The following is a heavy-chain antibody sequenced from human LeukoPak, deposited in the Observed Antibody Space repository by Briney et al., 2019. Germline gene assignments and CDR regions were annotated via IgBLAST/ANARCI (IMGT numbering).Heavy chain of an antibody. J-gene: IGHJ6*02. D-gene: IGHD5-18*01. CDR3: APSGTVDTAMAKGRSFLENVDV. CDR1: GYTFTGYY. Sequence: ASVKVSCKASGYTFTGYYMHWVRQAPGQGLEWMGWINPNSGGTNYAQKFQGRVTMTRDTSISTAYMELSRLRSDDTAVYYCAPSGTVDTAMAKGRSFLENVDVWGQGTTVTVSS. V-gene: IGHV1-2*02. CDR2: INPNSGGT.